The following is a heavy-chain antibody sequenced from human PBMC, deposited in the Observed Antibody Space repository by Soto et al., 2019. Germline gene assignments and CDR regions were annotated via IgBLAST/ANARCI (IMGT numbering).Heavy chain of an antibody. CDR1: GFTFSSYA. CDR3: ARDPTPDYYYDSSGYFRTYFDY. J-gene: IGHJ4*02. V-gene: IGHV3-64*01. D-gene: IGHD3-22*01. CDR2: ISSNGGST. Sequence: PGGSLRLSCAASGFTFSSYAMHWVRQAPGKGLEYVSAISSNGGSTYYANSVKGRFTISRDNSKNTLYLQMGSLRAEDMAVYYCARDPTPDYYYDSSGYFRTYFDYWGQGA.